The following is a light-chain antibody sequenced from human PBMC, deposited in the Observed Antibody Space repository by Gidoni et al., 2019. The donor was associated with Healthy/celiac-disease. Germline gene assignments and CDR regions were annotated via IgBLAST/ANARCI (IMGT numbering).Light chain of an antibody. Sequence: EIVMTQSSATLSVSPGERATLSCRASQSVSSNLAWYQQKPGQAPMILIYGASTRATGIPARFSGSGSGTEFTLTISSLQSEDFAVYYCQQYSNWPPLTFGGGTKVEIK. CDR3: QQYSNWPPLT. CDR1: QSVSSN. J-gene: IGKJ4*01. CDR2: GAS. V-gene: IGKV3-15*01.